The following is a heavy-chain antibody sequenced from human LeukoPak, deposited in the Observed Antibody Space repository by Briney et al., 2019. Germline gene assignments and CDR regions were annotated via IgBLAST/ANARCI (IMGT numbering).Heavy chain of an antibody. J-gene: IGHJ6*02. CDR2: ISYDGSNK. CDR1: GFTFSSYA. CDR3: ATLGEGPSRYFDWHTTPLYYYGMDV. Sequence: QAGGSLRLSCAASGFTFSSYAMHWVRQAPGKGLEWVAVISYDGSNKYYADSVKGRFTISRDNSKNTLYPQMNSLRAEDTAVYYCATLGEGPSRYFDWHTTPLYYYGMDVWGQGTTVTVSS. D-gene: IGHD3-9*01. V-gene: IGHV3-30-3*01.